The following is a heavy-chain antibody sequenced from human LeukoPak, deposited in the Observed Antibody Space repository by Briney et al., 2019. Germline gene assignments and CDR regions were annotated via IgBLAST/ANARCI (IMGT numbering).Heavy chain of an antibody. D-gene: IGHD6-6*01. Sequence: SETLSLACIVSGGSISSYYWSWIRQPPGKGLEWIGYIYYSGSTNYNPSLKSRVTISVDTSKNQFSLKLSSVTAADTAVYYCAREARSSSFDYWGQGTLVTVSS. CDR1: GGSISSYY. J-gene: IGHJ4*02. V-gene: IGHV4-59*01. CDR3: AREARSSSFDY. CDR2: IYYSGST.